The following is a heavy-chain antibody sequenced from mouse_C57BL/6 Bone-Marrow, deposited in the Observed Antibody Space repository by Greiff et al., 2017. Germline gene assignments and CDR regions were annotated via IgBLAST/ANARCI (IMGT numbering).Heavy chain of an antibody. J-gene: IGHJ3*01. CDR1: GFTFSDYY. D-gene: IGHD1-2*01. Sequence: EVKLVESEGGLVQPGSSMKLSCTASGFTFSDYYMAWVRQVPEKGLEWVANINYDGSSTYYLDSLKSRFIISRYNAKNIIYLQMSSLKSEDTATYYCARASIRPYWGQGTLVTVSA. CDR3: ARASIRPY. CDR2: INYDGSST. V-gene: IGHV5-16*01.